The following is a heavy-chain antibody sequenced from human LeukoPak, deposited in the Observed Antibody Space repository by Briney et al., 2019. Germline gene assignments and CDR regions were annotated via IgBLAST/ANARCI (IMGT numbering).Heavy chain of an antibody. CDR3: ARKLYSSGWYLDY. CDR1: GYSFTSYW. J-gene: IGHJ4*02. Sequence: GGALKISFKGSGYSFTSYWIGWVRRMPGKGLAWMGIIYPGDSDTRYSPSFQGQVTISADKSISTAYLQWSSLKASDTAMYYCARKLYSSGWYLDYWGQGTLVTVSS. D-gene: IGHD6-19*01. V-gene: IGHV5-51*01. CDR2: IYPGDSDT.